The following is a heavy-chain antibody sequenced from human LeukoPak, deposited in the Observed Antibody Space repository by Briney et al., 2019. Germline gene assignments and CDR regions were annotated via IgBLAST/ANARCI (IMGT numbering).Heavy chain of an antibody. V-gene: IGHV1-18*01. D-gene: IGHD3-3*01. CDR3: ARLRFGINWFDP. Sequence: ASVKVSCKASGYTFTSYGISWVRQAPGQGLEWMGWISAYNGNTNYAQKLQGRVTMTTDTSTSAAYMELRSLRSDDTAVYYCARLRFGINWFDPWGQGTLVTVSS. CDR1: GYTFTSYG. CDR2: ISAYNGNT. J-gene: IGHJ5*02.